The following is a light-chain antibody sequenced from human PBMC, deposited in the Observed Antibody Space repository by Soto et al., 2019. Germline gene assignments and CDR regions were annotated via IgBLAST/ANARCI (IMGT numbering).Light chain of an antibody. CDR3: QQRSSWPT. CDR1: QSVSRY. CDR2: DTS. Sequence: EIVLTQSPATLSLSPGERATLSCRASQSVSRYLACYQQKPGQAPRLLIYDTSHRATGVPARFSGSGSGTDFTLTISSLEPEDFSVYYCQQRSSWPTFGGGTKVEIK. J-gene: IGKJ4*01. V-gene: IGKV3-11*01.